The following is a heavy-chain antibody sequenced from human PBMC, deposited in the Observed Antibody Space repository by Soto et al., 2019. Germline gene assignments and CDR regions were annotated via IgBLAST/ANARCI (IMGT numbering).Heavy chain of an antibody. CDR1: GYTFTDYF. Sequence: ASVKVSCKASGYTFTDYFIHWVRQAPGQGFEWMGWINPNSRGTNYAQKFQGRVTMTRDTSNSTAYMELRGLTSDDTAVYYCARDRVEQVANLYYYYGMDVWGQGTTVTVSS. V-gene: IGHV1-2*02. J-gene: IGHJ6*02. CDR2: INPNSRGT. D-gene: IGHD6-6*01. CDR3: ARDRVEQVANLYYYYGMDV.